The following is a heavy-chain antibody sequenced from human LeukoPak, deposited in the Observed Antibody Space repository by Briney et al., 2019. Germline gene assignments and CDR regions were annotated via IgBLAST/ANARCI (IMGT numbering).Heavy chain of an antibody. Sequence: KPSETLSLTCTVSGGSISNFYWGWLRPPAGKTLEWSGHIYTSGSNNYKPSLRRRVTMSVHTSKNQLSLKLSSVTAADTVVYFCAGETTGAGTARPFDYWGQGTLITVSS. CDR2: IYTSGSN. CDR1: GGSISNFY. D-gene: IGHD6-13*01. J-gene: IGHJ4*02. CDR3: AGETTGAGTARPFDY. V-gene: IGHV4-4*07.